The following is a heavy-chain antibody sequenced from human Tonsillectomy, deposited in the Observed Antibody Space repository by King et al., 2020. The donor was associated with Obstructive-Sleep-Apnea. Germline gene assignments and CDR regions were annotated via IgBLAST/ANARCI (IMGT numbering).Heavy chain of an antibody. CDR1: GFTFSDYY. CDR3: SSSAVKPVRVY. CDR2: ISDNGNTI. D-gene: IGHD4-23*01. J-gene: IGHJ1*01. V-gene: IGHV3-11*01. Sequence: VQLVESGGGLVKPGGSLRLSCAASGFTFSDYYMSWIRQAPGKGLEWVSCISDNGNTIYYGDSVKGRFTISRDNAKNSLYLQMNSLRAEDTAVYYCSSSAVKPVRVYWGQGALVTVSS.